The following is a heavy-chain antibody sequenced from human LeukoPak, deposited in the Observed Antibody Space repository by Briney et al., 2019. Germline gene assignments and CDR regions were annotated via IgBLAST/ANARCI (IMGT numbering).Heavy chain of an antibody. J-gene: IGHJ4*02. D-gene: IGHD3-22*01. CDR1: GFSSGFSFSDFE. Sequence: GGSLRLSCTASGFSSGFSFSDFEVDWVRQAPGKGLEWVSYISTRGSYIYYADSVEGRFTIFRDNAKNSLYLQMTSLRAEDTAVYYCVPHYDSTNYYFDYWGQGTLVTVSS. CDR3: VPHYDSTNYYFDY. CDR2: ISTRGSYI. V-gene: IGHV3-48*03.